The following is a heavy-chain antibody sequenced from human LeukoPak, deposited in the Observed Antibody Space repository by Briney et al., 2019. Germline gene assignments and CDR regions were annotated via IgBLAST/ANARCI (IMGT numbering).Heavy chain of an antibody. D-gene: IGHD6-13*01. V-gene: IGHV3-9*01. CDR2: ISWNRGSI. J-gene: IGHJ4*02. CDR3: AKAYSSSWYGAFDY. Sequence: SLRLSCAASGFTFDDYAMHWGRQAPGKGLEWVSGISWNRGSIGSADSVKGRFTISRDNAKNSLYLQMNSLRAEDTALYYCAKAYSSSWYGAFDYWGQGTLVTVSS. CDR1: GFTFDDYA.